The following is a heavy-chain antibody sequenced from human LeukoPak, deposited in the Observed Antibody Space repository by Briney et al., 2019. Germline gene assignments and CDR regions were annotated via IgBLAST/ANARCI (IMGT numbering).Heavy chain of an antibody. CDR1: GGSFSGYY. Sequence: PSETLSLTCAVYGGSFSGYYWSWIRQPPGKGLEWIGEINHSGSTNYNPSLKSRVTISVDTSKNQFSLKLSSVTAADTAVYYCARLDYYYDSSGYYYNGYGMDVWGQGTTVTVSS. V-gene: IGHV4-34*01. J-gene: IGHJ6*02. D-gene: IGHD3-22*01. CDR2: INHSGST. CDR3: ARLDYYYDSSGYYYNGYGMDV.